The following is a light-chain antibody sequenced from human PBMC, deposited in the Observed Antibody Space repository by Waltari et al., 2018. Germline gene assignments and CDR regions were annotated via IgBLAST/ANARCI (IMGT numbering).Light chain of an antibody. Sequence: DFVMTQSPLSLSVTLGQSASIACRSSQSLGYSDGHTFLNLLQQRPGQSPRRLIYKISNRDSGVPDRFSGSGSGTDFTLEISRVEPEDVGLYYCMQGTHWSFTFGQGTKLEI. J-gene: IGKJ2*01. V-gene: IGKV2-30*01. CDR2: KIS. CDR1: QSLGYSDGHTF. CDR3: MQGTHWSFT.